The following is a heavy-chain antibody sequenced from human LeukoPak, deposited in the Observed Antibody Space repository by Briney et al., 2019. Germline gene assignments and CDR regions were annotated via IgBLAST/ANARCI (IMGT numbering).Heavy chain of an antibody. CDR1: GCTFTSYA. CDR3: ARDGLYSGSQVSASTFVY. CDR2: INADNGNT. D-gene: IGHD1-26*01. V-gene: IGHV1-3*01. Sequence: ASVKVTCKASGCTFTSYALHWVRPPPAQGLEWMGLINADNGNTNNSQKFQGRVPITRDRAASTAYMELSRLRSEDTAVYDCARDGLYSGSQVSASTFVYWWGGAMVIVAS. J-gene: IGHJ4*02.